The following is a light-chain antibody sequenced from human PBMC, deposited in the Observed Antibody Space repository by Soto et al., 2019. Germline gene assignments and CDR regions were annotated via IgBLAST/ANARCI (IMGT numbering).Light chain of an antibody. CDR1: SSNIGSNT. J-gene: IGLJ3*02. V-gene: IGLV1-44*01. Sequence: QSVLTQPPSASGTPGQRVTISCSGSSSNIGSNTVNWYQQLPGTAPKLLIYSNNQRPSGVPDRFSGSKSGTSASLAISGLQSEDEADYSCAAWDDSLTGSWVFGGGTKLTVL. CDR3: AAWDDSLTGSWV. CDR2: SNN.